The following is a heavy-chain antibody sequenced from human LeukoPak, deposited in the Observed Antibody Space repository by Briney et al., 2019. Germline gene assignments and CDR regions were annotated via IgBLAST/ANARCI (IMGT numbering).Heavy chain of an antibody. CDR1: GFTFSNHY. Sequence: SGGSLRLSCAASGFTFSNHYMHWVRQAPGKGLEWVAVISYDGSNKFYADSVKGRSTLSRDNSKNTLYLQMNSLRIEDTAVYYCGRGSVGFGELNYWGQGTLVTVSS. CDR3: GRGSVGFGELNY. J-gene: IGHJ4*02. D-gene: IGHD3-10*01. V-gene: IGHV3-30-3*01. CDR2: ISYDGSNK.